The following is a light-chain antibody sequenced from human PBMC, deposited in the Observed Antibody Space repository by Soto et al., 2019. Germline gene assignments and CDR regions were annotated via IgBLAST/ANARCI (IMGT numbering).Light chain of an antibody. J-gene: IGLJ1*01. CDR3: CSYAGSRTYV. V-gene: IGLV2-23*01. Sequence: QSALTQPASVSGPLGQSIVISCTGSSSDIGSYDLVSWYQQYPGKATKVVIFEGTKRPSGVSNRFSGSKSGNTASLTISGLQTEDEADYYCCSYAGSRTYVFGAGTKLTVL. CDR1: SSDIGSYDL. CDR2: EGT.